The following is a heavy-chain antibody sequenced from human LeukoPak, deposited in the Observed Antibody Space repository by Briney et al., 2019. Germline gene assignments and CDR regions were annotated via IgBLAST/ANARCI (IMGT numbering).Heavy chain of an antibody. D-gene: IGHD3-22*01. Sequence: ASVKVSCKASGYTFTSYYMHWVRQAPGQGLEWMGIINPSGGSASYAQKFQGRVTMTRDTSTSTVYMELSSLRSEDTAVYYCARVLHDYYDSSGYFDYWGQGTLVTVSP. CDR1: GYTFTSYY. J-gene: IGHJ4*02. V-gene: IGHV1-46*01. CDR2: INPSGGSA. CDR3: ARVLHDYYDSSGYFDY.